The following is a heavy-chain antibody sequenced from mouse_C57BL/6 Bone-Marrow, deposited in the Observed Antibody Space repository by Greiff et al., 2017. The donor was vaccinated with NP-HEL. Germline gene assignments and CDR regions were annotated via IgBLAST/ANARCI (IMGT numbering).Heavy chain of an antibody. CDR2: ISSGGSYT. J-gene: IGHJ4*01. Sequence: VQLKESGGDLVKPGGSLKLSCAASGFTFSSYGMSWVRQTPDKRLEWVATISSGGSYTYYPDSVKGRFTISRDNAKTTLYLQMSSLKSEDTAMYYCARHTNAMDYWGQGTSVTVSS. D-gene: IGHD1-1*01. CDR1: GFTFSSYG. CDR3: ARHTNAMDY. V-gene: IGHV5-6*01.